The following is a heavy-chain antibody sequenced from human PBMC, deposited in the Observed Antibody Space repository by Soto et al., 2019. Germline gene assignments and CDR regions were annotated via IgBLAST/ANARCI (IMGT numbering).Heavy chain of an antibody. CDR2: ISGSGGST. V-gene: IGHV3-23*01. Sequence: EVQLLESGGSLVQPGGSLRLSCAASGFTFSSYTMNWVRQAPGKGLEWVSSISGSGGSTYYADSVKGRFTISRDNSKNTLNLQMSSLRAEDTAVYYCAKERAVAVWGQGTLVTVSS. D-gene: IGHD6-19*01. J-gene: IGHJ4*02. CDR1: GFTFSSYT. CDR3: AKERAVAV.